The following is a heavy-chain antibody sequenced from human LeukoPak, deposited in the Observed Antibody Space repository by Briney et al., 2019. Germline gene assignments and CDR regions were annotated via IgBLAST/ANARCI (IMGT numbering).Heavy chain of an antibody. CDR1: GFTFSSYG. J-gene: IGHJ4*02. CDR2: ISYDGSNK. D-gene: IGHD4-17*01. CDR3: AKDMGVDDYAYYFDY. Sequence: GGSLRLSCAASGFTFSSYGMHWVRQAPGKGLEWVAVISYDGSNKYYADSVKGRFTISRDNSKNTLYLQMNSLRAEDTAVYHCAKDMGVDDYAYYFDYWGQGTLVTVSS. V-gene: IGHV3-30*18.